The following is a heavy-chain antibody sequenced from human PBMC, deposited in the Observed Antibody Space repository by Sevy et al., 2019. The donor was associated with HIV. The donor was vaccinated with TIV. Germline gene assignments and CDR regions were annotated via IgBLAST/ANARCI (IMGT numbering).Heavy chain of an antibody. D-gene: IGHD2-21*01. CDR3: ASVIYAVPYYYYGMDV. CDR1: GGSISSGGYY. Sequence: SETLSLTCTVSGGSISSGGYYWSWIRQHPGKGLEWIGYIYYSGSTYYNPSLKSRVTISVDTSKNQFSLKLSSVTAADTSVYYCASVIYAVPYYYYGMDVWGQGTLVTVSS. CDR2: IYYSGST. V-gene: IGHV4-31*03. J-gene: IGHJ6*02.